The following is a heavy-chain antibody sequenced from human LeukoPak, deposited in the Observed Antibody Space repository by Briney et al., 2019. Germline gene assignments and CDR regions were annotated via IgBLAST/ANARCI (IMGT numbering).Heavy chain of an antibody. CDR3: GTGSPPYYFDY. J-gene: IGHJ4*02. CDR2: IYHSGST. D-gene: IGHD1-1*01. Sequence: SQTLSLTCTVSGGSISSGSYYWGWIRQPPGKGLEWIGSIYHSGSTYYNPSLKSRVTISVDTSKNQFSLKLSSVTAADTAVYYCGTGSPPYYFDYWGQGTLVTVSS. CDR1: GGSISSGSYY. V-gene: IGHV4-39*07.